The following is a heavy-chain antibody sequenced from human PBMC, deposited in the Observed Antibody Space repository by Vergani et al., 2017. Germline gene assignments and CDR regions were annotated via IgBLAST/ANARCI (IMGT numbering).Heavy chain of an antibody. V-gene: IGHV4-39*01. CDR1: GASIRSSNYY. J-gene: IGHJ5*02. Sequence: QLQLQESGPGLVKPSATLSLTCSVSGASIRSSNYYWCWIRQPPGKGLEWIASIYYSGSTYYNPSLKSRVTISVDTSKNQFSLKLSSVTAADTAVYFCAGHSXVEWLVKLGWIDPWGQGILVTVSS. CDR3: AGHSXVEWLVKLGWIDP. D-gene: IGHD6-19*01. CDR2: IYYSGST.